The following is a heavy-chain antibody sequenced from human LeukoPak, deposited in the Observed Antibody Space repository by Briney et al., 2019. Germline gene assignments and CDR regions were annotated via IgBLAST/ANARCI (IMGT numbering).Heavy chain of an antibody. V-gene: IGHV3-9*01. CDR2: ISWNSGSI. CDR1: GFTFDDYA. CDR3: AKGQDYGYKSISDFDY. D-gene: IGHD5-18*01. Sequence: GGSLRLSCAASGFTFDDYAMHWVRQAPGKGLEWVSGISWNSGSIGYADSVKGRFSISRDNAKNSLYPQMNSLRAEDTALYYCAKGQDYGYKSISDFDYWGQGTLVTVSS. J-gene: IGHJ4*02.